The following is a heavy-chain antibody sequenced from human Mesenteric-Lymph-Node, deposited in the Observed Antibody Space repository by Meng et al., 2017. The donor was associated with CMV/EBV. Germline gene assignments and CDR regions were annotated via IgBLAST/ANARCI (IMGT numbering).Heavy chain of an antibody. CDR3: ASVSSREGSGWY. D-gene: IGHD6-19*01. CDR2: IIPILGIA. Sequence: KISCAASGFTFSSYAISWVRQAPGQGLEWMGGIIPILGIANYAQKFQGRVTITADKSTSTAYMELSSLRSEDTAVYYCASVSSREGSGWYWGQGTLVTVSS. CDR1: GFTFSSYA. V-gene: IGHV1-69*10. J-gene: IGHJ4*02.